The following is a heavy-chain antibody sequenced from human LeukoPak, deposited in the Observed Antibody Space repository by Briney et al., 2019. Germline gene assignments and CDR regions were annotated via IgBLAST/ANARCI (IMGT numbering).Heavy chain of an antibody. CDR2: ISSSGSTI. D-gene: IGHD2-15*01. CDR1: GFTFSDYY. Sequence: GGSLRLSCAASGFTFSDYYMSWIRQAPGKGLEWVSYISSSGSTIYYAGSVKGRFTISRDNAKNSLYLQMNSLRAEDTAVYYCARDSGGSWEEHYFDYWGQGTLVTVSS. J-gene: IGHJ4*02. CDR3: ARDSGGSWEEHYFDY. V-gene: IGHV3-11*01.